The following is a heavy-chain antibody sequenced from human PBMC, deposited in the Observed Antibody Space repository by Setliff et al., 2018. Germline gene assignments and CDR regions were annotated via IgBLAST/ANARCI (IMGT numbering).Heavy chain of an antibody. J-gene: IGHJ4*02. Sequence: SETLSLTCIVSGGSTSSHYWNWIRQTPGKGLEWLGYIYYSGTTNYNPTVNSRVTISLDTSKNQISLNLFFVTAADTAVYYCARGLDNGGYRYKRMGYLDSWGQGTLVTVSS. V-gene: IGHV4-59*11. CDR1: GGSTSSHY. CDR2: IYYSGTT. CDR3: ARGLDNGGYRYKRMGYLDS. D-gene: IGHD3-22*01.